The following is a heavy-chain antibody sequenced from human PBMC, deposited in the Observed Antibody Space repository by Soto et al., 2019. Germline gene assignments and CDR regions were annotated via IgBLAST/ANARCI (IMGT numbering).Heavy chain of an antibody. D-gene: IGHD2-8*02. J-gene: IGHJ6*02. Sequence: GGSLRLSCAASGFTFYTYGMHWVRQVPGKGPQWVAVIWYDGGTKYYADSVRGRFTVSRDNSKNTLYLQMNSLRDEDTAVYYCARIDCTGNNCNPYYHYGMDVWGQGTTVTVSS. CDR1: GFTFYTYG. CDR2: IWYDGGTK. V-gene: IGHV3-33*01. CDR3: ARIDCTGNNCNPYYHYGMDV.